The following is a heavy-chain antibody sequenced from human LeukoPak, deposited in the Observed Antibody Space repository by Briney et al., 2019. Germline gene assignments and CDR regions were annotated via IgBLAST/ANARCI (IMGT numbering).Heavy chain of an antibody. Sequence: PGGSLRLSCAASEFTFSSYGMHWVRQAPGKGLEWVAVISYDGSNKYYADSVKGRFTISRDNSKNTLYLQMNSLRAEDTAVYYCAKGGYDILTGYLYWGQGTLVTVSS. CDR3: AKGGYDILTGYLY. CDR2: ISYDGSNK. V-gene: IGHV3-30*18. D-gene: IGHD3-9*01. CDR1: EFTFSSYG. J-gene: IGHJ4*02.